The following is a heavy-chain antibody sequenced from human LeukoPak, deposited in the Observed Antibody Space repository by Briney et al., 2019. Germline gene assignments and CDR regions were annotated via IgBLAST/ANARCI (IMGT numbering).Heavy chain of an antibody. D-gene: IGHD3-10*01. CDR2: ISYDGSNK. CDR1: GFTFGSYA. Sequence: GGSLRLSCAASGFTFGSYAMSWVRQAPGKGLEWVAVISYDGSNKYYADSVKGRFTISRDNSKNTLYLQMNSLRAEDTAVYYCAKDNRKLWFGESPSPYYFDYWGQGTLVTVSS. CDR3: AKDNRKLWFGESPSPYYFDY. V-gene: IGHV3-30*18. J-gene: IGHJ4*02.